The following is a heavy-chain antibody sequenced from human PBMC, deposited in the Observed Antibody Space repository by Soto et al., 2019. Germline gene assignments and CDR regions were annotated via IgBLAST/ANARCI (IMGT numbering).Heavy chain of an antibody. D-gene: IGHD5-18*01. CDR1: GGTFSSYA. J-gene: IGHJ6*02. CDR2: IIPIFGTA. V-gene: IGHV1-69*13. CDR3: ASISGYSYGYPSYYGMDV. Sequence: GASVKVSCKASGGTFSSYAISWVRQAPGQGLEWMGGIIPIFGTANYAQKFQGRVTITADESTSTAYMELSSLRSEDTAVYYCASISGYSYGYPSYYGMDVRGQGTTVTVSS.